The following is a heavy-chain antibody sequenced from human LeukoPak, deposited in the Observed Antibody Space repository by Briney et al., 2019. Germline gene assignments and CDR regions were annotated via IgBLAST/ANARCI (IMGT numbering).Heavy chain of an antibody. CDR2: IHRGGNT. Sequence: GGSLRLSRAASGFSVSTSYMSWVRQAPGKGLDWVSVIHRGGNTYYADSVKGRFTISRDNSKNTLYLQMNGLRDEDTAVYYCARDGPIEGATLFDFWGQGTLVTVSS. J-gene: IGHJ4*02. D-gene: IGHD1-26*01. CDR1: GFSVSTSY. V-gene: IGHV3-66*01. CDR3: ARDGPIEGATLFDF.